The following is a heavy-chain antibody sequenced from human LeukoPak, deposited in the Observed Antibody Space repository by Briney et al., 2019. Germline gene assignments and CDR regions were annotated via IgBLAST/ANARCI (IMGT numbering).Heavy chain of an antibody. CDR2: INPSGGST. CDR3: ARVTCGGDCRGHYYDYYMDV. Sequence: ASVKVSCKASGYTFTSYYMHWVRQAPGQGLEWMGIINPSGGSTSYAQKFQGRLSLTRDMSTSTDYMELSSLRSEDTAVYYCARVTCGGDCRGHYYDYYMDVWGKGTTVTISS. J-gene: IGHJ6*03. CDR1: GYTFTSYY. D-gene: IGHD2-21*02. V-gene: IGHV1-46*01.